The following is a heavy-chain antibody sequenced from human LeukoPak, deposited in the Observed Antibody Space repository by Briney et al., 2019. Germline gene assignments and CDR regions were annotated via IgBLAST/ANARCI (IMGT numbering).Heavy chain of an antibody. CDR3: ATLRGYKTPYYYYGMDV. J-gene: IGHJ6*02. CDR2: IIPILGIA. Sequence: SVKVSCKASGGTFSSYAISWVRQAPGQGLEWMGRIIPILGIANYAQKFQGRVTITADKSTSSAYVELSSLRSEDTAVYYCATLRGYKTPYYYYGMDVWGQGTTVTVSS. CDR1: GGTFSSYA. D-gene: IGHD1-14*01. V-gene: IGHV1-69*04.